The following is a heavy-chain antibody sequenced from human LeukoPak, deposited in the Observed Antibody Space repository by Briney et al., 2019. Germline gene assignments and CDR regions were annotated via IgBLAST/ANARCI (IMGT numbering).Heavy chain of an antibody. J-gene: IGHJ6*03. CDR2: INHSGST. D-gene: IGHD2-15*01. CDR3: ARGGCSGGSCYRKTRYYYYYYYMDV. V-gene: IGHV4-34*01. Sequence: SETLSLTCAVYGGSFSGYYWSWIRQPPGKGLEWIGEINHSGSTNYNPSLKSRVTISVDTSKNQFSLKLSSVTAADTAVYYCARGGCSGGSCYRKTRYYYYYYYMDVWGKGTTVTISS. CDR1: GGSFSGYY.